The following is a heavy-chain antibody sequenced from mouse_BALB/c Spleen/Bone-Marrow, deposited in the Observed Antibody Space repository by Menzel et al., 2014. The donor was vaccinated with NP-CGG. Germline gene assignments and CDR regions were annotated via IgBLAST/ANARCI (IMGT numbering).Heavy chain of an antibody. CDR1: GFSLTSYG. Sequence: VMLVESGPGLVQPSQGLSITCTVSGFSLTSYGVHWVRQSPGKGLEWLGVIWSGGSTDYNAAFISRLSISKDNSKSQVFFKMNSLQADDTAIYYCARSRYDRGFAYWGQGTLVTVSA. D-gene: IGHD2-12*01. V-gene: IGHV2-4-1*01. CDR2: IWSGGST. J-gene: IGHJ3*01. CDR3: ARSRYDRGFAY.